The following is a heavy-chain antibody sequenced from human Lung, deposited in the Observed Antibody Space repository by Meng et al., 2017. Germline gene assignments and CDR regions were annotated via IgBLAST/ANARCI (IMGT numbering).Heavy chain of an antibody. J-gene: IGHJ4*02. CDR2: ITPNSGGA. CDR3: ARDRDGYASFDH. D-gene: IGHD5-24*01. Sequence: QVQLVQSGAEVRKPGAPLQVSCETSGYIFTDFQIHWVRQAPGQGLEWMGRITPNSGGANYAQKFQGRVTMTRDTSIRTAYMDLSRLTSDDTAIYYCARDRDGYASFDHWGQGTLVTVSS. V-gene: IGHV1-2*06. CDR1: GYIFTDFQ.